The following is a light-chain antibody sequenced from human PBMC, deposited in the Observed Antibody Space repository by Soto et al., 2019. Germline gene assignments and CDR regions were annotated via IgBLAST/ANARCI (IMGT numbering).Light chain of an antibody. J-gene: IGKJ2*01. CDR2: KAT. CDR3: QQYNEFQYS. CDR1: QNIGSW. Sequence: DIQMTQSPSTLSASVGDGVTITCRARQNIGSWLALYQQKPGEAPKLLISKATNLQSGVPSRFSGSGYGTDFSLTISSLQPVDYATDFCQQYNEFQYSFGPGTKLDI. V-gene: IGKV1-5*03.